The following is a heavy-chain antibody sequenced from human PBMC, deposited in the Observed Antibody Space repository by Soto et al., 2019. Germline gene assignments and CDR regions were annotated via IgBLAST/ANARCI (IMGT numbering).Heavy chain of an antibody. D-gene: IGHD5-12*01. Sequence: SLLLSFSSSGFTFSSYAMSWVRQAPGKGLEWVSAISGSGGSTYYADSVKGRFTISRDNSKNTLYLQMNSLRAEDTAVYYCAKGGATIYNWFDPWGQGTLVTVSS. V-gene: IGHV3-23*01. CDR2: ISGSGGST. CDR1: GFTFSSYA. J-gene: IGHJ5*02. CDR3: AKGGATIYNWFDP.